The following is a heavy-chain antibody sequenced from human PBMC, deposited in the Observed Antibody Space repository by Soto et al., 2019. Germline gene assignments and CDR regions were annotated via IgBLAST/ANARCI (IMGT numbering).Heavy chain of an antibody. V-gene: IGHV1-69*13. J-gene: IGHJ5*02. CDR1: GGTFSSYA. Sequence: RASVKVSCKASGGTFSSYAISWVRQAPGQGLEWMGGIIPIFGTANYAQKFQGRVTITADESTSTAYMELSSLRSEDTAVYYCARVKDGYNHSKTWGQGTLVTVSS. D-gene: IGHD5-12*01. CDR2: IIPIFGTA. CDR3: ARVKDGYNHSKT.